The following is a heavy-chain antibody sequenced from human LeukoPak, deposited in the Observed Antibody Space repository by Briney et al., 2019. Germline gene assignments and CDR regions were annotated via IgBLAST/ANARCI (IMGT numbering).Heavy chain of an antibody. V-gene: IGHV4-59*01. Sequence: PSETLSLTCTVSGGSISSYYWSCIPQPPGKGLEWIGYIYYSGSTNYNPSLKSRVTISVDTSKNQFSLKLSSVTAADTAVYYCARGLYDYVWGSYRENYYFDYWGQGTLVTVSS. CDR2: IYYSGST. CDR1: GGSISSYY. J-gene: IGHJ4*02. D-gene: IGHD3-16*02. CDR3: ARGLYDYVWGSYRENYYFDY.